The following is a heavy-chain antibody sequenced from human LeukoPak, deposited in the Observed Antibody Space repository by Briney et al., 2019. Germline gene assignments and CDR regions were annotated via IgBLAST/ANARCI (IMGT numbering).Heavy chain of an antibody. CDR3: ARAWQWLVIDS. CDR1: GYTFTSYA. V-gene: IGHV7-4-1*02. CDR2: INTNTGNP. D-gene: IGHD6-19*01. Sequence: ASVKVSCKASGYTFTSYAISWVRQAPGQGLEWMGWINTNTGNPTYAQGFTGRFVFSLDTSVSTAYLQISSLQAEDTAVYYCARAWQWLVIDSWGQGTQVTVSS. J-gene: IGHJ4*02.